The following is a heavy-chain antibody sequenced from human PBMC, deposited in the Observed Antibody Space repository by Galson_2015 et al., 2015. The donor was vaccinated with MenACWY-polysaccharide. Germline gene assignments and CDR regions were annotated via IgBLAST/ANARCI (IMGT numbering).Heavy chain of an antibody. V-gene: IGHV1-18*01. CDR3: ARDRVGATGAGYCYGMDV. CDR2: ISAYNGNT. CDR1: GYTFTSYG. J-gene: IGHJ6*02. Sequence: SVKVSCKASGYTFTSYGIIWVRQSPGQGLEWMGWISAYNGNTNYAQKLQGRVTMTTDTSTSTIYMELRSLRSDDTAVYYGARDRVGATGAGYCYGMDVCGQGTPVTVSS. D-gene: IGHD1-26*01.